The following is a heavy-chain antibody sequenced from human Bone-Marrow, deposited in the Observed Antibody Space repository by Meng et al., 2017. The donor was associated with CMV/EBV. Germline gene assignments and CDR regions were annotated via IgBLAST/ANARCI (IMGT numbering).Heavy chain of an antibody. D-gene: IGHD6-19*01. J-gene: IGHJ4*02. CDR1: GGSISSSSYY. Sequence: GSLRLSCTVSGGSISSSSYYWAWIRQPPGKGLEWIGSMYYSGSAYYNPSLKSRVTMSVDTSKNQFSLKLSSVTAADTAVFYCASDSSGYDFFDSWGQGTLVTVSS. CDR3: ASDSSGYDFFDS. V-gene: IGHV4-39*01. CDR2: MYYSGSA.